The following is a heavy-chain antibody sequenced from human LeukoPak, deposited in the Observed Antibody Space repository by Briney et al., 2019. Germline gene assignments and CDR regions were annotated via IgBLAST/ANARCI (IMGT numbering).Heavy chain of an antibody. D-gene: IGHD2-2*01. CDR2: IYYSGST. J-gene: IGHJ4*02. Sequence: SETLSLTCTVSGGSISSSNYYWGWIRQPPGKGLEWIGNIYYSGSTYYNPSLKSRVTISVDTSKNQFSLKLNSVTAADTAVYYCARVKRRYQLLKPLHETPSHYFDYWGQGTLVTVSS. CDR3: ARVKRRYQLLKPLHETPSHYFDY. CDR1: GGSISSSNYY. V-gene: IGHV4-39*07.